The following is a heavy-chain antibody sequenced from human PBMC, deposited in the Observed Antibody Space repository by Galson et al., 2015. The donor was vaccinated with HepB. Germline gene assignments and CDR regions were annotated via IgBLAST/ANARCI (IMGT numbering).Heavy chain of an antibody. CDR2: ISSSGSTI. J-gene: IGHJ3*02. D-gene: IGHD3-3*01. CDR1: GFTFSDYY. V-gene: IGHV3-11*01. Sequence: SLRLSCAASGFTFSDYYMSWIRQAPGKGLEWVSYISSSGSTIYYADSVKGRFTISRDNAKNSLYLQMNSLRAEDTAVYYCARTLRNLRFFVMRGGHAFDIWGQGTMVTVSS. CDR3: ARTLRNLRFFVMRGGHAFDI.